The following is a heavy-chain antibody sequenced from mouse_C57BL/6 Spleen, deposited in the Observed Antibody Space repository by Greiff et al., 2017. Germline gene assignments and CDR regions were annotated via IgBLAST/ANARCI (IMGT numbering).Heavy chain of an antibody. J-gene: IGHJ2*01. CDR1: GYTFTSYW. CDR3: ARGGLWSDY. V-gene: IGHV1-69*01. CDR2: IDPSDSYT. D-gene: IGHD1-1*02. Sequence: VQLQQSGAELVMPGASVKLSCKASGYTFTSYWMHWVKQRPGQGLEWIGEIDPSDSYTNYNQKFKGKSTLTVDKSSSTAYMQLSSLTSEDSAVYYCARGGLWSDYWGQGTTLTVSS.